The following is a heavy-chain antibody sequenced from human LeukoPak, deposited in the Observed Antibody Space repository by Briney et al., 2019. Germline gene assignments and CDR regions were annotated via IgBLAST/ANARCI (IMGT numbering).Heavy chain of an antibody. CDR1: GFTFSTFA. J-gene: IGHJ3*02. CDR2: INHSGST. CDR3: ARGPARWLRLYYAFDI. D-gene: IGHD5-12*01. V-gene: IGHV4-34*01. Sequence: PGGSLRLSCAASGFTFSTFAMIWIRQPPGKGLEWIGEINHSGSTNYNPSLKSRVTISVDTSKNQFSLKLSSVTAADTAVYYCARGPARWLRLYYAFDIWGQGTMVTVSS.